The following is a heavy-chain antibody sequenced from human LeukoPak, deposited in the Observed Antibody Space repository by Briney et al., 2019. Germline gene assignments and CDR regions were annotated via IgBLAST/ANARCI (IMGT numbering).Heavy chain of an antibody. CDR1: GITFSDHD. D-gene: IGHD2-15*01. V-gene: IGHV3-74*01. CDR2: INNDGSST. CDR3: ASTISCLL. J-gene: IGHJ4*02. Sequence: GGSLRLSCAVSGITFSDHDMDWVRQAPGKGLVWVSRINNDGSSTTYADSVKGRFTISRDNTKNMLYLEMKSLRVEDTAVYYCASTISCLLWGQGTLVTVSS.